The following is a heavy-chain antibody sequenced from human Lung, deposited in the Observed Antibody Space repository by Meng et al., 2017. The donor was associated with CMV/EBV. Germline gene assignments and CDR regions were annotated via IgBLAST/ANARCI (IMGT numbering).Heavy chain of an antibody. CDR3: ARDDYGSGSYYNGAWFDP. V-gene: IGHV3-21*01. CDR2: ISSSSSYI. J-gene: IGHJ5*02. Sequence: GESXKISCAASGFTFSSYSMNWVRQAPGKGLEWVSSISSSSSYIYYADSVKGRFTISRDNAKNSLYLQMNSLRAEDTAVYYCARDDYGSGSYYNGAWFDPXGQGXLVTVSS. D-gene: IGHD3-10*01. CDR1: GFTFSSYS.